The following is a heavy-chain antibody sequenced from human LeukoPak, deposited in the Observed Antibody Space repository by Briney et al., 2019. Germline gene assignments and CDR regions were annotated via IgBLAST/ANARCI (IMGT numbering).Heavy chain of an antibody. CDR1: GGSISSSRYY. V-gene: IGHV4-39*07. CDR2: IYYSGST. J-gene: IGHJ4*02. CDR3: ARGVARSSKFHFSYYFDY. D-gene: IGHD6-6*01. Sequence: SETLSLTCTVSGGSISSSRYYWGWIRQPPGKGLEWIGSIYYSGSTYYNPSLKSRVTISVDTSKNQFSLKLSSVTAADTAVYYCARGVARSSKFHFSYYFDYWGQGTLVTVSS.